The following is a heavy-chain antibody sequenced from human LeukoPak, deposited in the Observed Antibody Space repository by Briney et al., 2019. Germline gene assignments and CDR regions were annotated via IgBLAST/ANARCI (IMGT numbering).Heavy chain of an antibody. CDR1: VGTFSSYA. J-gene: IGHJ4*02. V-gene: IGHV1-69*04. CDR3: ARDFPHPVPYSSGYPLDY. CDR2: IIPILGIA. D-gene: IGHD3-22*01. Sequence: SVKVSCKASVGTFSSYAISWGRQAPGQGLEWMGRIIPILGIANYAQKFQGRVTITADKSTSTAYMELSSLRSEDTAVYYCARDFPHPVPYSSGYPLDYWGQGTLVTVSS.